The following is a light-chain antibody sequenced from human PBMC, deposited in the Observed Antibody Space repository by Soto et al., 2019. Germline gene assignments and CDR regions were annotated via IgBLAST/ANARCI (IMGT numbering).Light chain of an antibody. CDR3: SSFTSSTTYV. Sequence: SVLPQPASVSGSPGQSIAISCTGTSSDVGSHDLVSWYQQHPGKVPKLIIYDVSSRPSGVSNRFSGSKSGNTASLTISGLQAEDEADYYCSSFTSSTTYVFGTGTKVTVL. J-gene: IGLJ1*01. CDR2: DVS. V-gene: IGLV2-14*02. CDR1: SSDVGSHDL.